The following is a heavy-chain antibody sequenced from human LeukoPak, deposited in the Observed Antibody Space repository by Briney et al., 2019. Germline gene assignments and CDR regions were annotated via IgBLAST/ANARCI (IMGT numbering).Heavy chain of an antibody. CDR1: GGSISGSSYY. V-gene: IGHV4-39*01. J-gene: IGHJ4*02. Sequence: SETLSLTCTVSGGSISGSSYYWGWIRQPPGKGLEWIGSIYYSGSTYYNPSLKSRVTISVDTSKNQFSLKLSSVTAADTAVYYCARHASGSYYGSDYWGQGTLVTVSS. D-gene: IGHD1-26*01. CDR2: IYYSGST. CDR3: ARHASGSYYGSDY.